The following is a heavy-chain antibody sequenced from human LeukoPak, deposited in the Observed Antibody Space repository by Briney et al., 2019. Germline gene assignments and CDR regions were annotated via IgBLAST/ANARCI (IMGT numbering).Heavy chain of an antibody. CDR2: IYSGGST. J-gene: IGHJ4*02. V-gene: IGHV3-53*01. CDR1: GFTVSSNY. Sequence: GSLRLSFAASGFTVSSNYMTWVRQAPGKGLEWVSVIYSGGSTYYADSVKGRFTISRDNFKNTLYLQMNSLRAEDTAVYYCARGNQYYFDYWGQGTLVTVSS. D-gene: IGHD4-23*01. CDR3: ARGNQYYFDY.